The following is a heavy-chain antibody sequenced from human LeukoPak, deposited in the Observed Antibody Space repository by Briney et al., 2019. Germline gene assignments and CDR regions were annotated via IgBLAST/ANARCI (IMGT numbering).Heavy chain of an antibody. Sequence: SVKVSCKASGGTFSSYAISWVRQAPGQGLEWMGRIIPIFGTANYAQKFQGRVTITTDESTSTAYMELSSLRSEDTAVYYCATSHQDYDFWSGYFYWGQGTLVTVSS. J-gene: IGHJ4*02. CDR3: ATSHQDYDFWSGYFY. CDR2: IIPIFGTA. CDR1: GGTFSSYA. V-gene: IGHV1-69*05. D-gene: IGHD3-3*01.